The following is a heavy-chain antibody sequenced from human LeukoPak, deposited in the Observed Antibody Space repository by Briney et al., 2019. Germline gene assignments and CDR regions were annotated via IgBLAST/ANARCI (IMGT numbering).Heavy chain of an antibody. J-gene: IGHJ6*02. CDR1: GFTFSSYG. CDR2: IPYHGSNK. D-gene: IGHD6-13*01. CDR3: AKDRGYSRYYYYGMDV. Sequence: GGSLRLSCAASGFTFSSYGTHWASQAPGKALAGVTAIPYHGSNKYYADSVKGRFTISRYNSKHTLYLQMNSLRAEDTAVYYRAKDRGYSRYYYYGMDVWGQEPTVTVSS. V-gene: IGHV3-30*02.